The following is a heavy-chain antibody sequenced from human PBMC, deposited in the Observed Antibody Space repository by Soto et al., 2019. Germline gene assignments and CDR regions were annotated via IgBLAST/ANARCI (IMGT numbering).Heavy chain of an antibody. V-gene: IGHV1-69*13. CDR1: GGTFSSYA. D-gene: IGHD5-18*01. CDR2: IIPIFGTA. Sequence: SVKVSCKASGGTFSSYAISWVRQAPGQGLEWMGGIIPIFGTANYAQKFQGRVTITADESTSTAYMELSSLRSEDTAVYYCAHGGYSYGYDYFDYWGQGTLVTVSS. CDR3: AHGGYSYGYDYFDY. J-gene: IGHJ4*02.